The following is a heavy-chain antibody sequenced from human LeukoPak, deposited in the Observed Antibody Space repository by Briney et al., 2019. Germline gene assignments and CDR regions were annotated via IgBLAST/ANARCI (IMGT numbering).Heavy chain of an antibody. Sequence: GGSLRLSCAASGFTFSAYSMNWVRQAPGKGLEWVSSLSRTSRTPTYSYYADSVKGRFTVSRDDGKNELYLQMNSLGAEDTAIYYCTRPDFDDWGSNDYWGQGTLVTVSS. D-gene: IGHD7-27*01. V-gene: IGHV3-21*01. CDR2: LSRTSRTPTYS. CDR3: TRPDFDDWGSNDY. J-gene: IGHJ4*02. CDR1: GFTFSAYS.